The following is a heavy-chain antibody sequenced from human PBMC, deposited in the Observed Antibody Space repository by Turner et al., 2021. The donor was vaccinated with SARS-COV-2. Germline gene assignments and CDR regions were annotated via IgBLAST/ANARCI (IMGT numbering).Heavy chain of an antibody. Sequence: QVQLVQSGAEVKKPGASVKVSCKASGYTFTGYYMHWVRQAPGQGLEWMGRINPNSGGTNYAQKFQGRVTMTWDTSISTAYMELSRLRSDDTAVYYCARSRYTYGSYYYYGMDVWGQGTTVTVSS. J-gene: IGHJ6*02. V-gene: IGHV1-2*06. CDR3: ARSRYTYGSYYYYGMDV. CDR2: INPNSGGT. CDR1: GYTFTGYY. D-gene: IGHD5-18*01.